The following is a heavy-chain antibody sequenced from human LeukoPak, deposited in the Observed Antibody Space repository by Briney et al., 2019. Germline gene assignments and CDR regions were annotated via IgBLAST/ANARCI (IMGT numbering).Heavy chain of an antibody. CDR2: ISSSSSYI. V-gene: IGHV3-21*01. CDR3: ARAALDGPIDY. Sequence: GGSLRLSCAASGFTFGSYSMNWVRQAPGKGLEWVSSISSSSSYIYYADSVKGRFTISRDNAKNSLYLQMNSLRAEDTAVYYCARAALDGPIDYWGQGTLVTVSS. D-gene: IGHD5-24*01. CDR1: GFTFGSYS. J-gene: IGHJ4*02.